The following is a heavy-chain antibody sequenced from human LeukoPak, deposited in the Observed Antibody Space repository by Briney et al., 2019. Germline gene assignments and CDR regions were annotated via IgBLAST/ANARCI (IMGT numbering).Heavy chain of an antibody. CDR3: AREGPSISSGWPGLFEY. CDR1: GFTVSSNY. J-gene: IGHJ4*02. CDR2: IYSGGST. D-gene: IGHD6-19*01. V-gene: IGHV3-66*01. Sequence: GGSLRLSCAASGFTVSSNYMSWVRQAPGKGLEWVSVIYSGGSTSYADSVKGRFTISRDNSKNTVYLQMNILRAEDTAVYYCAREGPSISSGWPGLFEYWGQGTLVIVSS.